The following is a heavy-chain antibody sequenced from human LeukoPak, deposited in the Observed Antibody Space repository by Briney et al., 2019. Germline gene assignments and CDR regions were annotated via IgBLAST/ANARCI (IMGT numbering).Heavy chain of an antibody. CDR3: ARDGPGIAAAGGDY. J-gene: IGHJ4*02. V-gene: IGHV3-30*03. D-gene: IGHD6-13*01. CDR1: GFTFSNYG. CDR2: ISYDGSNK. Sequence: GGSLRLSCAASGFTFSNYGIHWVRQAPGKGLEWVAVISYDGSNKYYADSMKGRFTISRDNSKNTLYLQMNSLRAEDTAVYYCARDGPGIAAAGGDYWGQGTLVTVSS.